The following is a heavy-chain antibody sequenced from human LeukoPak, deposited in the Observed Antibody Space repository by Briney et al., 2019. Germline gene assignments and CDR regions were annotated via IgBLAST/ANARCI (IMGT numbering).Heavy chain of an antibody. Sequence: GGSLRLSCAASGFTFSSYGMHWVRQAPGKGLEWVAVISYDGSNKYYADSVKGRFTISRDSSKNTLYLQMNSLRAEDTAVYCCASGGTTVTRWWGQGTLVTVSS. V-gene: IGHV3-30*03. CDR1: GFTFSSYG. D-gene: IGHD4-17*01. CDR3: ASGGTTVTRW. CDR2: ISYDGSNK. J-gene: IGHJ4*02.